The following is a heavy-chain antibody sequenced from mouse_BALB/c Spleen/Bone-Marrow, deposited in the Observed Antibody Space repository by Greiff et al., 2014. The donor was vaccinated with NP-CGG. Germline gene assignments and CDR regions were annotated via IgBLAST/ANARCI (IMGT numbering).Heavy chain of an antibody. J-gene: IGHJ2*01. D-gene: IGHD2-14*01. V-gene: IGHV4-1*02. CDR3: ARPVYRYDPPAY. CDR2: INPDSSTI. Sequence: VQLQQSGGGLVQPGGSLKLSCAASGFDFSRCWMSWVRQAPGKGLEWIGEINPDSSTINYTPSLKDKFIISRDNAKNTLYLQMSKVRSEDTALYYCARPVYRYDPPAYWGQGTTLTVSS. CDR1: GFDFSRCW.